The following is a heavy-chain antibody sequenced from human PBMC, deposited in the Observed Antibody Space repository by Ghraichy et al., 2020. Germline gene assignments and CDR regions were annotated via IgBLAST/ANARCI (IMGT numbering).Heavy chain of an antibody. J-gene: IGHJ4*02. CDR2: IYTSGST. D-gene: IGHD5-18*01. CDR1: GGSISSYY. CDR3: IGHSYGPTTFDY. V-gene: IGHV4-4*09. Sequence: ETLSLTCTVSGGSISSYYWSWIRQPPGKGLEWIGYIYTSGSTNYNPSLKSRVTISVDTSKNQFSLKLSSVTAADTAVYYCIGHSYGPTTFDYWGQGTLVTVSS.